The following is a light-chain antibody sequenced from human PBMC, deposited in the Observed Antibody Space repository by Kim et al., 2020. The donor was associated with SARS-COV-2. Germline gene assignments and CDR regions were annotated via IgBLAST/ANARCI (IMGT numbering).Light chain of an antibody. CDR2: EVT. Sequence: QSALTQPPSAYGSPGQSVTISCTGASSDVGDYNYVSWYQQHPGKAPKLMIYEVTKRPSGVPDRFSGSKSGNTASLTVSGLQAEDEADYYCSSYAGSNNLLFGGGTKLTVL. J-gene: IGLJ3*02. CDR1: SSDVGDYNY. CDR3: SSYAGSNNLL. V-gene: IGLV2-8*01.